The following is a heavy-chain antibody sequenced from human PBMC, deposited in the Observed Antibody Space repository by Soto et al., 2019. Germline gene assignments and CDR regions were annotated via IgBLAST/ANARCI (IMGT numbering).Heavy chain of an antibody. CDR3: ATLPVAGTNTTSEY. Sequence: SETLSLTCAVYGGSFSGYYWIWIRQPPGKGLEWIGEINHSGSTNYNPSLKSRVTISVDTSKNQFSLKLSSVTAADTAVYYCATLPVAGTNTTSEYWGQGTLVTVSS. V-gene: IGHV4-34*01. J-gene: IGHJ4*02. CDR2: INHSGST. CDR1: GGSFSGYY. D-gene: IGHD6-19*01.